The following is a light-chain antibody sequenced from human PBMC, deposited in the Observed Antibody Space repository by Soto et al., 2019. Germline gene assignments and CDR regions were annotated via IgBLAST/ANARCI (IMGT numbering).Light chain of an antibody. CDR2: KAS. CDR1: QSISTW. CDR3: QQYNSSSH. V-gene: IGKV1-5*03. J-gene: IGKJ4*01. Sequence: DIERTESPSTLSAAGGDSVASTCRASQSISTWLAWYQQKPGKAPKLLIYKASSLESGVPSRLSGSASGTEFTLTIRSLQPDDFATYYCQQYNSSSHFGGGTKVDI.